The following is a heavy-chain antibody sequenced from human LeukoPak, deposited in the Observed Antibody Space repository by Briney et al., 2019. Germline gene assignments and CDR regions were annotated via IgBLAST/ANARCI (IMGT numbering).Heavy chain of an antibody. D-gene: IGHD6-19*01. CDR3: VRWAATPAGYFSGPLDY. J-gene: IGHJ4*02. V-gene: IGHV1-3*01. Sequence: ASVKVSCKTSGYRFTNMHWVRQAPGHRLEWMGWINAGNGYTKYAQNFQGRVTITRDTSASTVYMELTSLTSEDTAVYYCVRWAATPAGYFSGPLDYWDQGTLVTVSS. CDR1: GYRFTN. CDR2: INAGNGYT.